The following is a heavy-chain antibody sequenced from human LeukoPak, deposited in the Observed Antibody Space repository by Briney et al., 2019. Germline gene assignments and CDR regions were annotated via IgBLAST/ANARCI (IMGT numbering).Heavy chain of an antibody. CDR2: IKQEGSEK. D-gene: IGHD5-12*01. CDR3: ARGVATIGFDY. Sequence: GGSLRLSCEASGFTFSSYWMSWVRQAPGKGLEWVANIKQEGSEKYYVDSVKGRSTISRDNAKNSVFLQMNSLRAEDTAAYYCARGVATIGFDYWGQGTLVTVSP. V-gene: IGHV3-7*01. CDR1: GFTFSSYW. J-gene: IGHJ4*02.